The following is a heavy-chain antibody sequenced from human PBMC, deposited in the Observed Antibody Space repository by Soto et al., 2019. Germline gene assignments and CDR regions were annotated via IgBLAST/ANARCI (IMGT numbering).Heavy chain of an antibody. CDR2: INADNGNT. V-gene: IGHV1-3*01. J-gene: IGHJ3*02. Sequence: QVQFVQSGAEVKKPGASVKLSCKASGYTFTSHAMHWVRQAPGQSHEWMGWINADNGNTKFSQKFQGRVTITKDTSAITTYMELSSLRYEDTAVHYCARGNRDPQYYSEKSDYYAACDIWGQGTMGTVSA. CDR3: ARGNRDPQYYSEKSDYYAACDI. D-gene: IGHD3-22*01. CDR1: GYTFTSHA.